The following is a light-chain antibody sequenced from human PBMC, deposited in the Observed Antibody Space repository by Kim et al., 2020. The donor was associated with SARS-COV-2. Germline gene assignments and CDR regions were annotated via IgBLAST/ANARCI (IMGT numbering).Light chain of an antibody. V-gene: IGKV3-11*01. Sequence: MPPGERAPHPLRASQVGGSSVAWYQQKPGQAPRLLIYDAFSRATGIPARFSGSGSGTDFTLTISSLEPEDFAVYYCQQRGNWPLTFGQGTKVDIK. CDR3: QQRGNWPLT. CDR1: QVGGSS. CDR2: DAF. J-gene: IGKJ1*01.